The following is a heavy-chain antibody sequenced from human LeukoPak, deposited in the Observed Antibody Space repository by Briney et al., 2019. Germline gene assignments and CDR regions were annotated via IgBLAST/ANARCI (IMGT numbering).Heavy chain of an antibody. Sequence: GGSLRLSCAASGFTFSSYGMHWVRQAPGKGLEWVAVIWYDGSNKYYADSVKGRITISRDNSKNTLYLQMNSLRAEDTAVYYCARGRYFDWLLLDYWGQGTLVTVSS. J-gene: IGHJ4*02. CDR1: GFTFSSYG. D-gene: IGHD3-9*01. CDR3: ARGRYFDWLLLDY. CDR2: IWYDGSNK. V-gene: IGHV3-33*01.